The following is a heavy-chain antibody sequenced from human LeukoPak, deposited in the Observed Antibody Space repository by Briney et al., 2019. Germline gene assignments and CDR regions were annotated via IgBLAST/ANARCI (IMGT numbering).Heavy chain of an antibody. J-gene: IGHJ6*02. CDR2: IKQDGSEK. CDR1: GFTFSSYW. V-gene: IGHV3-7*01. Sequence: GGSLRLSCAASGFTFSSYWMSWVRQAPGKGLEWVANIKQDGSEKYYVDSVKGRFTISRDNAKNSLYLQMNSLRAEDTALYYCARELGSYEGGYYGMDVWGQGTTVTVSS. CDR3: ARELGSYEGGYYGMDV. D-gene: IGHD1-26*01.